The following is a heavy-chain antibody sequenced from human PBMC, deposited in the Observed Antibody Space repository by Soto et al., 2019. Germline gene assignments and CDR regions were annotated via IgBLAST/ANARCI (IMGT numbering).Heavy chain of an antibody. CDR2: SIPIFGTA. CDR3: ARGQSVGSYFDY. Sequence: VKVSCKASVGTFSSYAIIWVRQAPGQGLEWMGGSIPIFGTANYAQRFQGRVTITADESTSTAYMELSSLRSEDTAVYYCARGQSVGSYFDYWGQGTLVAVSS. J-gene: IGHJ4*02. CDR1: VGTFSSYA. D-gene: IGHD4-4*01. V-gene: IGHV1-69*01.